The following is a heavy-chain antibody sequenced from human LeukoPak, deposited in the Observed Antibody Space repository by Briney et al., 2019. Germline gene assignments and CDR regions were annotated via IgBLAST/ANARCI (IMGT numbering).Heavy chain of an antibody. CDR2: IYHSGST. V-gene: IGHV4-30-2*01. J-gene: IGHJ4*02. CDR3: AKISGYSTSWTPDY. CDR1: GGPINRGGYH. D-gene: IGHD6-13*01. Sequence: SETLSLTCTVSGGPINRGGYHWSWIRQPPGKGLEWIGYIYHSGSTFYNPSLNSRVTVSVDRSKNQFSLELTSVTAADTAVYYCAKISGYSTSWTPDYWGQGTLVTVSS.